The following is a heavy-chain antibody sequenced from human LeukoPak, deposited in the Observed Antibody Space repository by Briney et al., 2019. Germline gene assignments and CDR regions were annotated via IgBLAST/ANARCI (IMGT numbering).Heavy chain of an antibody. Sequence: PGGSLRLSCAAPGFTFSSYAMHWVRQAPGKGLEWVAVISYDGSNKDYADSVKGRFTISRDNSKNTLYLQMNSLRAEDTAVYYCAKTMVRGVITPLYYFDYWGQGTLVTVSS. CDR2: ISYDGSNK. J-gene: IGHJ4*02. D-gene: IGHD3-10*01. CDR3: AKTMVRGVITPLYYFDY. V-gene: IGHV3-30*04. CDR1: GFTFSSYA.